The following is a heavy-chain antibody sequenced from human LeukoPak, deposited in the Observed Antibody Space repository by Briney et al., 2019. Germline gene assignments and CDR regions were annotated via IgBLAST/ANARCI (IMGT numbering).Heavy chain of an antibody. D-gene: IGHD5-18*01. V-gene: IGHV4-30-4*01. CDR3: AREVDTAMPVAFDI. Sequence: PSETLSLTCTVSGGSISSGDYYWSWIRQPAGKGLEWIGYIYYSGSTYYNPSLKSRVTISVDTSKNQFSLKLSSVTAADTAVYYCAREVDTAMPVAFDIWGQGTMVTVSS. CDR1: GGSISSGDYY. J-gene: IGHJ3*02. CDR2: IYYSGST.